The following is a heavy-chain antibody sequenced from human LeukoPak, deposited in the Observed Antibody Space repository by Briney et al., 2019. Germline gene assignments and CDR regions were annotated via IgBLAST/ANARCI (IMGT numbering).Heavy chain of an antibody. V-gene: IGHV4-39*01. CDR2: IYYSGNT. CDR1: GGSISSSTNY. J-gene: IGHJ6*04. D-gene: IGHD7-27*01. Sequence: SETLSLTCTVSGGSISSSTNYWGWIRQSPGKGLEWLGSIYYSGNTYYNPSLKSRVTISVDTSKNQFSLKLSSVTAADTAVYYCAITRGAFVWGKGTTVTVSS. CDR3: AITRGAFV.